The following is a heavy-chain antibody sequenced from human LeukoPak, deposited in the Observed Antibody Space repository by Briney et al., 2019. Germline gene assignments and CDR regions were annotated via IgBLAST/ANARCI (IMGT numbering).Heavy chain of an antibody. V-gene: IGHV4-59*08. CDR3: ARAGAGIGGYYYDSSGFAEAQNAFDI. D-gene: IGHD3-22*01. Sequence: SETLSLTCTVSGGSISSYYWSWIRQPPGKGLEWLGYIYYSGSTNYNPSLKSRVTISVDTSKNQFSLKLSSVTAADTAVYYCARAGAGIGGYYYDSSGFAEAQNAFDIWGQGTMVTVSS. CDR1: GGSISSYY. CDR2: IYYSGST. J-gene: IGHJ3*02.